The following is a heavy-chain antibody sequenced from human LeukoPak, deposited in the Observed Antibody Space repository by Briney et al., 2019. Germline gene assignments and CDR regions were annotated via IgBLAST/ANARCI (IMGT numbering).Heavy chain of an antibody. CDR3: AKQDWNDVHY. CDR2: ISGSGGST. V-gene: IGHV3-23*01. J-gene: IGHJ4*02. Sequence: PGGSLRLSCAASGFTFSSYGTHWVPQAPGKGLEWVSAISGSGGSTYYADSVKGRFTISRDNSKNTLYLQMNSLRAEDTAVYYCAKQDWNDVHYWGQGTLVTVSS. CDR1: GFTFSSYG. D-gene: IGHD1-1*01.